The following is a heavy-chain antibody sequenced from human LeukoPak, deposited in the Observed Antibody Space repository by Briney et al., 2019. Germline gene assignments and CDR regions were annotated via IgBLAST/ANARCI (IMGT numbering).Heavy chain of an antibody. J-gene: IGHJ6*02. CDR2: ISYAANYK. V-gene: IGHV3-30*18. CDR1: GFTFSNYG. CDR3: AKDLEGMRSYDHYGMDV. Sequence: GGSLRLSCAASGFTFSNYGLHWVRQAPGKGLEWVAVISYAANYKYYADSVKGRFTISRDNSKNKLYLQMNSLRGEDTAVYYCAKDLEGMRSYDHYGMDVWGQGTTVTVSS. D-gene: IGHD5-24*01.